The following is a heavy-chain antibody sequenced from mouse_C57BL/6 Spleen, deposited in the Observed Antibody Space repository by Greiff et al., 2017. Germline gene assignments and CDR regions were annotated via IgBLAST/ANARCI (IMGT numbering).Heavy chain of an antibody. CDR2: IRSNSNNYAT. V-gene: IGHV10-1*01. CDR1: GFSFNTYA. Sequence: EVQLVESGGGLVQPKGSLKLSCAASGFSFNTYAMNWVRQAPGKGVEWVARIRSNSNNYATYYADSVKDSITISRDDSDSMLYLQMNNLETEDTAMYYCVGQYAMDYWGQGTSVTVSS. CDR3: VGQYAMDY. J-gene: IGHJ4*01.